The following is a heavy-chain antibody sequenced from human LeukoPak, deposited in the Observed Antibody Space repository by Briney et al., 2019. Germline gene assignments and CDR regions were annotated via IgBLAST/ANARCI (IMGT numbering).Heavy chain of an antibody. CDR3: AYYYDSSGYYDWAYFDY. CDR2: IYHSGST. J-gene: IGHJ4*02. Sequence: SGTLSLTCAVSGGSISSSNWWSWVRPPPGKGLEWIGEIYHSGSTNYNPSLKSRVTISVDKSKNQFSLKLSSVTAADTAVYYCAYYYDSSGYYDWAYFDYWGQGTLVTVSS. D-gene: IGHD3-22*01. CDR1: GGSISSSNW. V-gene: IGHV4-4*02.